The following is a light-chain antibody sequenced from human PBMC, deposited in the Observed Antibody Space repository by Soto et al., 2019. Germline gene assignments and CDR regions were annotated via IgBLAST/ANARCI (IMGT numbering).Light chain of an antibody. CDR3: QQYGGSRWT. Sequence: EIVLTQSPGTLSLSPGERATLSCRASQSVSSTYLAGYQQKPGQAPRLLIYGASNRATGIPDRFSGSGSGTDFTLTISRLGPEDFAVYYCQQYGGSRWTFGQGTRV. V-gene: IGKV3-20*01. J-gene: IGKJ1*01. CDR2: GAS. CDR1: QSVSSTY.